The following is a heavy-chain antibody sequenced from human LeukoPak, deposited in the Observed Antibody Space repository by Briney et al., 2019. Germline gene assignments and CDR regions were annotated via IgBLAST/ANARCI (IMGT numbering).Heavy chain of an antibody. CDR2: ITGSGGST. V-gene: IGHV3-23*01. J-gene: IGHJ6*01. Sequence: GGSLRLSCAASGFTFSSHAMGWVRQAPGKGLEWVSSITGSGGSTYYGDSVKGRFTISRDNSKNTLYLQMNSLRAEDTAVYYCAKDXGXXXXXXXXXDVXXXGXTVTVS. CDR3: AKDXGXXXXXXXXXDV. CDR1: GFTFSSHA.